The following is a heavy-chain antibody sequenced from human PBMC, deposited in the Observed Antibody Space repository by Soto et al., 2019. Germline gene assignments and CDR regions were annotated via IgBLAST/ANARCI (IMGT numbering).Heavy chain of an antibody. J-gene: IGHJ4*02. Sequence: GGSLRLSCAASGFTFSSYSMNWVRQAPGKGLEWVSSISSSSSYIYYADSVKGRFTISRDNAKNSLYLQMNSLRAEDTAVYYCAREDYDFWSGYFHPFDYWGQGTLVTVSS. CDR1: GFTFSSYS. CDR3: AREDYDFWSGYFHPFDY. D-gene: IGHD3-3*01. V-gene: IGHV3-21*01. CDR2: ISSSSSYI.